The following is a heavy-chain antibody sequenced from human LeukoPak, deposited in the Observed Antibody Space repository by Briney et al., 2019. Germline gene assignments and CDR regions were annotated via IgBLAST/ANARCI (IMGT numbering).Heavy chain of an antibody. D-gene: IGHD4-17*01. CDR1: GFTFSSYG. Sequence: PGGSLRLSCAASGFTFSSYGMHWVRQAPGKGLEWVAVISYDGSNKYYADSVKGRFTISRDNSKNTLYLQMNSLRAEDTAVYYCAKDHPIHGDYVLTEPDYWGQGTLVTVSS. J-gene: IGHJ4*02. V-gene: IGHV3-30*18. CDR3: AKDHPIHGDYVLTEPDY. CDR2: ISYDGSNK.